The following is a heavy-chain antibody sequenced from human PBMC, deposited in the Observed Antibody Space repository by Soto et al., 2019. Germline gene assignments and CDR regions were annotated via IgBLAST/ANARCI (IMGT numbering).Heavy chain of an antibody. Sequence: PGGSLRLSCAASGFTFSSYDMHWFRQATGKGLEWVSAIGTAGDTYYPGSVKGRFTISRENAKNSLYLQMNSLRAGDTAVYYCARGVGSCVDPLDYWGQGTLVTVSS. V-gene: IGHV3-13*01. CDR2: IGTAGDT. D-gene: IGHD2-15*01. J-gene: IGHJ4*02. CDR3: ARGVGSCVDPLDY. CDR1: GFTFSSYD.